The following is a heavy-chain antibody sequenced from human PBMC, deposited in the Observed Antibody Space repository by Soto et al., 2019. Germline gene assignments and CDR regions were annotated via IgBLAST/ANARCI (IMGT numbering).Heavy chain of an antibody. V-gene: IGHV3-30*18. CDR1: GFTFSSYG. D-gene: IGHD2-15*01. Sequence: PGGSLRLSCAASGFTFSSYGMHWVRQAPGKGLEWVAVISYDGSNKYYADSVKGRFTISRDNSKNTLYLQMNSLRAEDTAVYYCAKDLLGYCSGGSCYPKMIYYYYGMDVWGQGTTVTVSS. J-gene: IGHJ6*02. CDR2: ISYDGSNK. CDR3: AKDLLGYCSGGSCYPKMIYYYYGMDV.